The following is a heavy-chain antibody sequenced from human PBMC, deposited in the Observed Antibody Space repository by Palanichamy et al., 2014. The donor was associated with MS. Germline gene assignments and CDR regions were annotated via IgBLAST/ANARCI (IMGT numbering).Heavy chain of an antibody. V-gene: IGHV3-66*01. Sequence: EVQLVESGGGLVQPGGSLRLSCAASGFTVSSDYMNWVRQAPGKGLEWVSVIYSGGSTYYADSVKGRFTISRDNSKNTLYLQMNSLRAEDTAVYYCARDVTACSGGSCYSYYGMDVWGQGTTVTVSS. J-gene: IGHJ6*02. CDR2: IYSGGST. CDR1: GFTVSSDY. D-gene: IGHD2-15*01. CDR3: ARDVTACSGGSCYSYYGMDV.